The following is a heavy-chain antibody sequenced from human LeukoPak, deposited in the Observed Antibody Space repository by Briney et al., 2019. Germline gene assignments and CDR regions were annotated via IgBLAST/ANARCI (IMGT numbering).Heavy chain of an antibody. Sequence: ASVKVSCKASGYPFDNFGLTWVRQAPGQGLEWMGWISAYNGNTHYAQKFRGRLTLTTETSTSTAYLELRSLKSDDTAVYYCARVGFERPRSSITVVRGVIRPNAFDLWGQGTMVTVSS. CDR2: ISAYNGNT. CDR3: ARVGFERPRSSITVVRGVIRPNAFDL. CDR1: GYPFDNFG. D-gene: IGHD3-10*01. J-gene: IGHJ3*01. V-gene: IGHV1-18*01.